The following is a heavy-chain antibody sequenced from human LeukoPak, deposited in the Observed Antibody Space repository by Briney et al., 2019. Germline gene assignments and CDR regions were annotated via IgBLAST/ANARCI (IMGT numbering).Heavy chain of an antibody. J-gene: IGHJ3*02. CDR2: INYSGST. V-gene: IGHV4-39*02. CDR3: ARERRGYSGYDRSSRWYSYVRGAFDI. Sequence: SETLSLTCTVSGGSISSSSYYCGWIRQPPGKGLEWVGSINYSGSTYYNPSLKSRVTISVDTSKTQFSLKLSSVTAADTAVYYCARERRGYSGYDRSSRWYSYVRGAFDIWGQETMVTVSS. CDR1: GGSISSSSYY. D-gene: IGHD5-12*01.